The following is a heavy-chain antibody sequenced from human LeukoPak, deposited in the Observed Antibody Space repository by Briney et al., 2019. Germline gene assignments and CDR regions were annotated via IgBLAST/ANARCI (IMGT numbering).Heavy chain of an antibody. Sequence: GGSLRLSCAASGFTFSSYSMNWVRQAPGKGLEWVSSISSSRTYIYYADSVKGRFTISRDNSKNTVYLQMNSLRAEDTAIYYCANDLGWIQLNLGRGQGTLVTVSS. CDR2: ISSSRTYI. CDR1: GFTFSSYS. V-gene: IGHV3-21*04. J-gene: IGHJ4*02. D-gene: IGHD5-18*01. CDR3: ANDLGWIQLNLG.